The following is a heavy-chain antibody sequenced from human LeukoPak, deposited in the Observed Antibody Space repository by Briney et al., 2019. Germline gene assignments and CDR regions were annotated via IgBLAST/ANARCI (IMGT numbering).Heavy chain of an antibody. D-gene: IGHD4-17*01. Sequence: ASVKVSCKASGYTFTGYYMHWVRQAPGQGLEWMGWINPNSGGTNYAQKFQGWVTMTRDTSISTAYMELSRLRSDDTAVYYCARYVYGEGGNYYFDYWGQGTLVTVSS. CDR2: INPNSGGT. CDR3: ARYVYGEGGNYYFDY. J-gene: IGHJ4*02. V-gene: IGHV1-2*04. CDR1: GYTFTGYY.